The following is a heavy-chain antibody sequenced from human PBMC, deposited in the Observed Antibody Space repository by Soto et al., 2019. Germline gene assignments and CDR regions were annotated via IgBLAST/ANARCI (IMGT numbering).Heavy chain of an antibody. CDR1: GYTFTSYY. CDR3: SRGLGSGDY. V-gene: IGHV1-46*03. CDR2: INPNGGST. Sequence: QVQLVQSGAEVKNPGASVTVSCRASGYTFTSYYIHWVRQAPGQGLEWMAIINPNGGSTNYAQRFQGRVTVTRYTSTSIVYMELSSLRSEDTAVYYCSRGLGSGDYWGQGTLVTVAS. J-gene: IGHJ4*02. D-gene: IGHD3-10*01.